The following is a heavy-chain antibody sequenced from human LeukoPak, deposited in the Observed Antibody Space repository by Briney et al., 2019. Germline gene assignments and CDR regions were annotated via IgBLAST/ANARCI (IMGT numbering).Heavy chain of an antibody. D-gene: IGHD5-12*01. CDR1: GFTFSSYG. CDR2: ISYDGSNK. CDR3: AKGVDIVATSSEGDYFDY. J-gene: IGHJ4*02. Sequence: GGSLRLSCAASGFTFSSYGMHWVRQAPGKGLEWVAVISYDGSNKYYADSVKGRFTISRDNSKNTLYLQMNSLRAEDTAVYYCAKGVDIVATSSEGDYFDYWGQGTLVTVSS. V-gene: IGHV3-30*18.